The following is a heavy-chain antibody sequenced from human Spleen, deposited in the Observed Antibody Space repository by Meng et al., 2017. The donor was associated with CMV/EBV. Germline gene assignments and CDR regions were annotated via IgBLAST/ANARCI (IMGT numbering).Heavy chain of an antibody. V-gene: IGHV3-9*03. CDR3: ATGAAYSYVNGAFDY. CDR1: GFTLDEYA. D-gene: IGHD5-18*01. J-gene: IGHJ4*02. Sequence: GGSLRLSCAASGFTLDEYAMHWVRQVPGKGLEWVSGISWNSGSTTYADSVKGRFTISRDNAKNSLYLQMNSLRTEDMALYYCATGAAYSYVNGAFDYWGQGTLVTVSS. CDR2: ISWNSGST.